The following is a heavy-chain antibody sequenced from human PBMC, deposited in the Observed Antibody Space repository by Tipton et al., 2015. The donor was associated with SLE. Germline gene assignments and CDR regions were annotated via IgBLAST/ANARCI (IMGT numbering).Heavy chain of an antibody. CDR2: IWYDGSKE. J-gene: IGHJ4*02. CDR1: GFSFRDYG. Sequence: SLRLSCAASGFSFRDYGMHWVRQAPGKGLEWVAAIWYDGSKEYFTDSVKGRFSISRDNSKNTLYLQMNSLRAEDTAVYYCAKARGYYDSSGPTGYFDYWGQGTLVTVSS. D-gene: IGHD3-22*01. V-gene: IGHV3-33*06. CDR3: AKARGYYDSSGPTGYFDY.